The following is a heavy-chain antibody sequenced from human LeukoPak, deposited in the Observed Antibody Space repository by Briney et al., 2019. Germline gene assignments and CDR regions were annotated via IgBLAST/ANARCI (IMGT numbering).Heavy chain of an antibody. Sequence: SVKVSCKASGGPFINYAISWVRQAPGQGLEWMGGISPVFGTPNYAQKFQGRVTIKTDESMSTAYMELISLRSEDTAVYYCARSIVVPGVLDYWGQGTLVTVSS. V-gene: IGHV1-69*05. CDR2: ISPVFGTP. CDR3: ARSIVVPGVLDY. CDR1: GGPFINYA. D-gene: IGHD6-19*01. J-gene: IGHJ4*02.